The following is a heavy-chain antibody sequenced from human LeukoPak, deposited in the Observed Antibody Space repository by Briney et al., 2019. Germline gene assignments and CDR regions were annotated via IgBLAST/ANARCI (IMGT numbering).Heavy chain of an antibody. CDR1: GFSIRTYW. V-gene: IGHV3-7*01. Sequence: GGSLRLSCAVSGFSIRTYWMSWVRRAPGKGLEWVANIKQEGSDTKYVDSVKGRFTISRDNSKNSLYLQMNSLRAEDTAVYYCARPRREDTPSPCMDVWGKGTTVTVSS. J-gene: IGHJ6*03. CDR3: ARPRREDTPSPCMDV. D-gene: IGHD5-24*01. CDR2: IKQEGSDT.